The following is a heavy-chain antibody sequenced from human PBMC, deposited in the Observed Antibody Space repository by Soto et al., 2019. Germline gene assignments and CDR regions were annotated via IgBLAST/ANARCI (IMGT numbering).Heavy chain of an antibody. CDR3: ARVVYDFWSGARNYYFDY. D-gene: IGHD3-3*01. Sequence: GASVKVSCKASGYTFTSYGISWVRQAPGQGLEWMGWISAYNGNTNYAQKLQGRVTMTTDTSTSTAYMELRSLRSDDTAVYYCARVVYDFWSGARNYYFDYWGQGTLVTVSS. V-gene: IGHV1-18*01. CDR2: ISAYNGNT. J-gene: IGHJ4*02. CDR1: GYTFTSYG.